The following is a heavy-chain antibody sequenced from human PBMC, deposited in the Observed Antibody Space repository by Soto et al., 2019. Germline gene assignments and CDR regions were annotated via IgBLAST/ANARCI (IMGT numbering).Heavy chain of an antibody. Sequence: ASVNVSCKGFCYSFMKYCINWVRRAPGQGLEWVGWISPYSGYTHSAQKFHGRLTLTTDTAASTAYMELRILRSADTALYYCAREASVLIPDAQPSRFDSWGQGTRVTVS. CDR1: CYSFMKYC. D-gene: IGHD2-8*01. V-gene: IGHV1-18*01. J-gene: IGHJ4*02. CDR2: ISPYSGYT. CDR3: AREASVLIPDAQPSRFDS.